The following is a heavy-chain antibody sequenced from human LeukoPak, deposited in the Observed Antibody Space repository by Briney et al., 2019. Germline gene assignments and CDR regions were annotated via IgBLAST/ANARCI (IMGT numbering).Heavy chain of an antibody. J-gene: IGHJ4*02. CDR1: AGTISSGDIY. CDR3: PRARVAPAEIVSCLL. Sequence: PSETLSLSCTVSAGTISSGDIYWSRIRQHPGKGLEWIGYIYYSGSTYYNPSLKSRVTISVDTSKNQFSLKPSSVTAADTAVYYCPRARVAPAEIVSCLLWRQGTLVTVSS. D-gene: IGHD2-2*01. CDR2: IYYSGST. V-gene: IGHV4-31*03.